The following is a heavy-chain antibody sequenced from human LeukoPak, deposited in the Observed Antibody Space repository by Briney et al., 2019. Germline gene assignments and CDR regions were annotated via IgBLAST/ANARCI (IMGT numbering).Heavy chain of an antibody. CDR3: ASSSSWSKWPDY. V-gene: IGHV3-20*04. D-gene: IGHD6-13*01. J-gene: IGHJ4*02. CDR2: INWNGGST. CDR1: GFTFDDYG. Sequence: GGSLRLSCAASGFTFDDYGMSWVRQAPGKGLEWVSGINWNGGSTGYADSVKSRFTISRDNAKNSLYLQMNSLRAEDTAVYYCASSSSWSKWPDYWGQGTLVTVSS.